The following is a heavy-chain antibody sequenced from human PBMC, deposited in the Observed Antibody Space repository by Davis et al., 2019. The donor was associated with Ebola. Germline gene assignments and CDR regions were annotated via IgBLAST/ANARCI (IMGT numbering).Heavy chain of an antibody. J-gene: IGHJ2*01. CDR2: LYSGGET. V-gene: IGHV3-53*01. Sequence: GESLKISCAISGFSVITNYMSWVRQAPGKGLEWISVLYSGGETYYADSVKGRFTISRDNAKNSLYLQMNSLRAEDTAVYYCAREVPTYYYDSSGYYIWYFDLWGRGTLVTVSS. CDR3: AREVPTYYYDSSGYYIWYFDL. CDR1: GFSVITNY. D-gene: IGHD3-22*01.